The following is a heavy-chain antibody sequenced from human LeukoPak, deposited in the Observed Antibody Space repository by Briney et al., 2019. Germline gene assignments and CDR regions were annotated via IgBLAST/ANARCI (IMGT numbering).Heavy chain of an antibody. CDR2: IIPIFGTA. J-gene: IGHJ4*02. D-gene: IGHD6-19*01. V-gene: IGHV1-69*05. Sequence: SVKVSCKASGGTFSSYAISWVRQAPGQGLEWMGGIIPIFGTANYAQKFQGRVTITTDESTSTAYMELSSLRSDDTAVYYCARDGVAEYYFDYWDQGTLVTVSS. CDR3: ARDGVAEYYFDY. CDR1: GGTFSSYA.